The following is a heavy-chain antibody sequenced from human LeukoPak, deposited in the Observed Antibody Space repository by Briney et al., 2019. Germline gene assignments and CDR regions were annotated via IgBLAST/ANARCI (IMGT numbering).Heavy chain of an antibody. D-gene: IGHD1-26*01. CDR1: GGAITNYY. V-gene: IGHV4-59*01. CDR2: IYYTGST. J-gene: IGHJ4*02. CDR3: AREAVGAPFDY. Sequence: KTSETLSLTCGVSGGAITNYYWNWIRQAPGKGLEWLGYIYYTGSTTYNPSVKSRITISLDTSKEQISLKLRSVTAADTAVYYCAREAVGAPFDYWGQGTLVTVSS.